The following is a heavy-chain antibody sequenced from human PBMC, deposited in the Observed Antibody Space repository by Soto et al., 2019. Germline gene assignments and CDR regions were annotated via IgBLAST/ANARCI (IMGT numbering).Heavy chain of an antibody. CDR3: AKGWELPGDAFDI. CDR2: ISWNSGSI. Sequence: EVQLVESGGGLVQPGRSLRLSCAASGFTFDDYDMHWVRQAPGKGLEWVSGISWNSGSIGYAYSVKGRFTISRDNAKNSLYLQMNSLRAEDTALYYCAKGWELPGDAFDIWGQGTMVTVSS. J-gene: IGHJ3*02. V-gene: IGHV3-9*01. D-gene: IGHD1-26*01. CDR1: GFTFDDYD.